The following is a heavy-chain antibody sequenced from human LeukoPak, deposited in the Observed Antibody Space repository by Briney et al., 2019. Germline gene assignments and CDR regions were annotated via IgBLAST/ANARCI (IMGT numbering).Heavy chain of an antibody. CDR2: INPNSGGT. J-gene: IGHJ5*02. V-gene: IGHV1-2*02. Sequence: GASVKVSCKASGYTFTGYYMHWVRQAPGQGLEWMGWINPNSGGTNYAQKFQGRVTMTRGTSISTAYMELSRLRSDDTAVYYCARGPRGYSYAPGNWFDPWGQGTLVTVSS. CDR1: GYTFTGYY. CDR3: ARGPRGYSYAPGNWFDP. D-gene: IGHD5-18*01.